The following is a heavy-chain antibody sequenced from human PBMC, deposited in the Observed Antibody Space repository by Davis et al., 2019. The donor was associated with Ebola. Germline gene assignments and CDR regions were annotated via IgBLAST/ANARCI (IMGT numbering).Heavy chain of an antibody. J-gene: IGHJ5*02. D-gene: IGHD2-15*01. CDR2: ISAYNGNT. Sequence: ASAKVSCKASGYTFTSYYMHWVRQAPGQGLEWMGWISAYNGNTNYAQKLQGRVTMTTDTSTSTAYMELRSLRSDDTAVYYCARGLRNWFDPWGQGTLVTVSS. CDR1: GYTFTSYY. V-gene: IGHV1-18*04. CDR3: ARGLRNWFDP.